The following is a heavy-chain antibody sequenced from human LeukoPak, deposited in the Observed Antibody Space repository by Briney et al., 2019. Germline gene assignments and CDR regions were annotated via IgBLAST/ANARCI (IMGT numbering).Heavy chain of an antibody. CDR2: IYNSGST. Sequence: NPSETLSLTCTVSGGSISNHYWSWIRQPAGKELEWIGRIYNSGSTNYNPSLKSRVTMSVDTSKNQFSLKLSSVTAADTAVYYCARDIYDSSGLDAFDIWGRGTMVTVSS. V-gene: IGHV4-4*07. CDR3: ARDIYDSSGLDAFDI. CDR1: GGSISNHY. D-gene: IGHD3-22*01. J-gene: IGHJ3*02.